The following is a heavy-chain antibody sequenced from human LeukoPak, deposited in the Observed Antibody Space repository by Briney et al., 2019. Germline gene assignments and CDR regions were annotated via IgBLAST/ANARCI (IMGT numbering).Heavy chain of an antibody. Sequence: SETLSLTCVVSGGSISAYYWNWIRQPAGKGLEWIGRLHSSGETTSNPSLMSRATMSLDTSRNHFSLNLTSVAAADTAIYYCATMFGESSDFDHWGQGTLVTVSS. CDR3: ATMFGESSDFDH. J-gene: IGHJ4*02. CDR1: GGSISAYY. D-gene: IGHD3-10*02. CDR2: LHSSGET. V-gene: IGHV4-4*07.